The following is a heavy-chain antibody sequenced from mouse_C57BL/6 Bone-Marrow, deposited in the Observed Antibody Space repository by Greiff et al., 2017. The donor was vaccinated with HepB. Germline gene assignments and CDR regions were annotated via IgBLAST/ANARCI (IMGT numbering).Heavy chain of an antibody. CDR3: AREYYGSSYPFYYAMDY. CDR1: GYTFTTYP. V-gene: IGHV1-47*01. CDR2: FHPYNDDT. D-gene: IGHD1-1*01. J-gene: IGHJ4*01. Sequence: VQLQQSGAELVKPGASVKMSCKASGYTFTTYPIEWMKQNHGKSLEWIGNFHPYNDDTKYNEKFKGKATLTVEKSSSTVYLELSRLTSDDSAVYYCAREYYGSSYPFYYAMDYWGQGTSVTVSS.